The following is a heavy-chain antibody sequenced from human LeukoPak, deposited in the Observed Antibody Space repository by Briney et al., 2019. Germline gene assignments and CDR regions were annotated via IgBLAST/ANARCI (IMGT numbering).Heavy chain of an antibody. Sequence: PGGSLRLSCAASGFTFSSYSMNWVRQAPGKGLEWVSSISSSSSYIYYADSVKGRFTISRDNAKNSLYLQMNSLRAEDTAVYYCARGHCSSTSCYTTPTVWGQGTLVTVSS. J-gene: IGHJ4*02. CDR2: ISSSSSYI. CDR1: GFTFSSYS. CDR3: ARGHCSSTSCYTTPTV. D-gene: IGHD2-2*02. V-gene: IGHV3-21*01.